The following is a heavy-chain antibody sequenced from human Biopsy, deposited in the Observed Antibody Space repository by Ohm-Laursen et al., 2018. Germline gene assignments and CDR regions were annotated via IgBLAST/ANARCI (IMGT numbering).Heavy chain of an antibody. CDR2: INPNNDNT. V-gene: IGHV1-46*01. J-gene: IGHJ4*02. CDR1: GYTFTSYY. D-gene: IGHD3-22*01. Sequence: SSVKVSCKASGYTFTSYYLHWVRQAPGQGLEWMGRINPNNDNTAYAQKFQGRITMTKDTSASTVYMDLSSLTFDDSAVYYCARGPRGLVVITTTALYFDCWGQGTLVTVSS. CDR3: ARGPRGLVVITTTALYFDC.